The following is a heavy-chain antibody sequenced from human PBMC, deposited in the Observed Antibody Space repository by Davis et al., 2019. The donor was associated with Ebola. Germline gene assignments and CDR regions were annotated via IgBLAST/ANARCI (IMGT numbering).Heavy chain of an antibody. CDR3: ARAIVVTMVRGVIIPHNWFDP. CDR1: GGSISSYY. J-gene: IGHJ5*02. V-gene: IGHV4-59*01. CDR2: IYYSGST. D-gene: IGHD3-10*01. Sequence: MPSETLSLTCTVSGGSISSYYWSWIRQPPGKGLEWIGYIYYSGSTNYNPSLKSRVTISVDTSKNQFSLKLSSLTAADTAVYYCARAIVVTMVRGVIIPHNWFDPWGQGTLVTVSS.